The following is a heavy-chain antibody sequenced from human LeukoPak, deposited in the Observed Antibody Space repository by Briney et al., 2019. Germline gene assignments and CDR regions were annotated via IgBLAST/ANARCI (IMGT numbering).Heavy chain of an antibody. D-gene: IGHD5-24*01. V-gene: IGHV3-74*01. CDR2: IANDGGDP. J-gene: IGHJ3*02. CDR1: GFIFSRHW. CDR3: AREWHDAFDI. Sequence: PGGSLRLSCAASGFIFSRHWMHWVRQAPGKGLVWVARIANDGGDPIYADSVRGRFTVSRDDAKNTLYLEMNSLRAEDTAVYYCAREWHDAFDIWGQGTMVTVSS.